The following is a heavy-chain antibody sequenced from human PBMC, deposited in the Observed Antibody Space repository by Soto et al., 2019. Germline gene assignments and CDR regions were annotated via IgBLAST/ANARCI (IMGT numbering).Heavy chain of an antibody. CDR2: ISSSGSTI. D-gene: IGHD2-15*01. Sequence: PGGSLRLSCAASGFTFSSYEMNGVRQAPGKGLEWVSYISSSGSTIYYADSVKGRFTISRDNAKNSLYLQMNSLRAEDTAVYYCARDNRIYYYYGMDVWGQGTTVTV. CDR1: GFTFSSYE. J-gene: IGHJ6*02. CDR3: ARDNRIYYYYGMDV. V-gene: IGHV3-48*03.